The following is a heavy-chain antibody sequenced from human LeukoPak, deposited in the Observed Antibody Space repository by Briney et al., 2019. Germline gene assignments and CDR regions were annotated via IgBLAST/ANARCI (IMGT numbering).Heavy chain of an antibody. J-gene: IGHJ1*01. CDR1: GFTFSTYA. CDR3: AKASYSNYVASYFQH. CDR2: IGGSSGGT. Sequence: NPGGSLRLSCAAAGFTFSTYAMNWVRQAPGKGLEWVSTIGGSSGGTYYADSVKGRFTISRDNSKNTVYLQMNSLRAEDTAVYYCAKASYSNYVASYFQHWGQGTLVTVSS. D-gene: IGHD4-11*01. V-gene: IGHV3-23*01.